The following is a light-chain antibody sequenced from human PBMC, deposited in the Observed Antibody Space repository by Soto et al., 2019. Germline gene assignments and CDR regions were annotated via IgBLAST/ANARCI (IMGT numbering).Light chain of an antibody. V-gene: IGKV1-39*01. CDR3: QQSYSSPQT. CDR1: QSISIY. J-gene: IGKJ1*01. CDR2: TAT. Sequence: DIQMTQSPSSLSASVGDRVTSTCRASQSISIYLNWYHQKPGQAPKLLIYTATRLQSGVPSRFSGSESGTDFTLTISSLQPEDFATYYCQQSYSSPQTFGQGTKVDIK.